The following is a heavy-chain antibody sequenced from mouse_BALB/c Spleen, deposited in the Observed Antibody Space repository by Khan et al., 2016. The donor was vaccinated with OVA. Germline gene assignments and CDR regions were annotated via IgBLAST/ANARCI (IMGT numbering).Heavy chain of an antibody. Sequence: EVQLQESGPGLVKPSQSLSLTCTVTGYSITSGYGWNWIRQFPGNKLEWMGYISYSGSTNLHPSLKSRISITRDTSKNQFFLQLNSVTTEDTATYYCARTARIKYWGQGTTLTVSS. CDR2: ISYSGST. V-gene: IGHV3-2*02. CDR1: GYSITSGYG. D-gene: IGHD1-2*01. CDR3: ARTARIKY. J-gene: IGHJ2*01.